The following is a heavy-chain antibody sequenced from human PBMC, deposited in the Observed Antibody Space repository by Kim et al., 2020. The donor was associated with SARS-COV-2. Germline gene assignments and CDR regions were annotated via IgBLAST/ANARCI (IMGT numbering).Heavy chain of an antibody. V-gene: IGHV3-23*01. D-gene: IGHD3-10*01. CDR3: AKDPSLTRITMVRGAVDY. Sequence: KGRFTISRDNSKNTLYLQMNSLRAEDTAVYYCAKDPSLTRITMVRGAVDYWGQGTLVTVSS. J-gene: IGHJ4*02.